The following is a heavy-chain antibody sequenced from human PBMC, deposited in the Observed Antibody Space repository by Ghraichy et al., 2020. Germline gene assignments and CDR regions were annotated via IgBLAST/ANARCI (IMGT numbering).Heavy chain of an antibody. J-gene: IGHJ6*02. D-gene: IGHD1-26*01. Sequence: SETLSLTCAVYGGSFSHYYWSWIRQSPGKGLEWIGEINHSGSTNYNPSLKSRVTISVDTSKNQFSLKLTSVTAADTAVYYCARAKHTGNYYYYYGMDVGGQGTTVTVSS. CDR2: INHSGST. CDR1: GGSFSHYY. CDR3: ARAKHTGNYYYYYGMDV. V-gene: IGHV4-34*01.